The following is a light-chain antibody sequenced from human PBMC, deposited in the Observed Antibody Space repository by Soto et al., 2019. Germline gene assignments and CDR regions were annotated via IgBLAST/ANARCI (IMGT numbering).Light chain of an antibody. CDR1: QNVARNY. Sequence: ENVLTQSPGTLSLSPGESATLSCRASQNVARNYLAWYQQRPGQAPRLLIYDASTRATGIPDRFSGSGSGTDFTLTISRLEPEDFAVYYCQQRGSWPQYTFGGGTKVDIK. J-gene: IGKJ4*01. V-gene: IGKV3D-20*02. CDR2: DAS. CDR3: QQRGSWPQYT.